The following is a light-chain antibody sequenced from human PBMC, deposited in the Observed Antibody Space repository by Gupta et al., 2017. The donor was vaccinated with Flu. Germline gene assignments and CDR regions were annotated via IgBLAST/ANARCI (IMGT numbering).Light chain of an antibody. V-gene: IGKV3-20*01. CDR1: QSVSSSY. CDR2: GAS. Sequence: EIVLTQSPGTLSLSPGDRATLSCRASQSVSSSYLAWYQQKPGQAPRLLIYGASSRATGIPDRFSGSGSGTAFTLTISRLEPEDFAVYYCQQYGSSPLTFGGGTKVEIK. CDR3: QQYGSSPLT. J-gene: IGKJ4*01.